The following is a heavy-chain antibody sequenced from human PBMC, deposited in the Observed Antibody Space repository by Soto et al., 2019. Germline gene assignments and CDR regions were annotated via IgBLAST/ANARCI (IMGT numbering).Heavy chain of an antibody. V-gene: IGHV4-4*02. CDR1: GGSISSSNW. CDR2: IYHSGST. D-gene: IGHD3-3*01. CDR3: VRSDILSGGSYQGLIRLHYFDT. Sequence: SETLSLTCAVSGGSISSSNWWSWVRQPPGKGLEWIGEIYHSGSTNYNPSLKSRVTISVDKSKNQFSLKLSSVTAADTAVYYCVRSDILSGGSYQGLIRLHYFDTWGPGTLVTVSS. J-gene: IGHJ4*02.